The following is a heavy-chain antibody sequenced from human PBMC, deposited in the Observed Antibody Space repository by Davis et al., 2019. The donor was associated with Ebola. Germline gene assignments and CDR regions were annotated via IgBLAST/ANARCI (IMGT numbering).Heavy chain of an antibody. V-gene: IGHV3-48*04. J-gene: IGHJ6*02. D-gene: IGHD2-8*02. CDR1: GFTFSSYS. CDR3: ARGSTGLDYYGMDV. Sequence: GESLKISCAASGFTFSSYSMNWVRQAPGKGLEWVSYISSSSSTIYYADSVKGRFTISRDNAKNSLYLQMNSLRAEDTAVYYCARGSTGLDYYGMDVWGQGTTVTVSS. CDR2: ISSSSSTI.